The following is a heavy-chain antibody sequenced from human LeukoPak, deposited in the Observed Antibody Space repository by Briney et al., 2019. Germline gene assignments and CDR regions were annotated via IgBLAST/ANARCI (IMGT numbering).Heavy chain of an antibody. CDR2: IIPILGIA. Sequence: SVKVSCKASGGTFSSYAISWVRQAPGQGLEWMGRIIPILGIANYAQKFQGRVTITADKSTSTAYMELSSLRSEDTAVYYCASEYDILTGYMDYWGQGPLVTVSS. J-gene: IGHJ4*02. CDR3: ASEYDILTGYMDY. V-gene: IGHV1-69*04. CDR1: GGTFSSYA. D-gene: IGHD3-9*01.